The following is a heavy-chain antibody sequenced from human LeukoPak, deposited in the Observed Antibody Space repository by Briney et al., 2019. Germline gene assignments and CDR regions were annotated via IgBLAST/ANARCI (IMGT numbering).Heavy chain of an antibody. CDR2: IWYDGSNK. V-gene: IGHV3-33*01. CDR1: GFTFSSYG. Sequence: QPGRSLRLSCAASGFTFSSYGMHWVRQAPGKGLEWVAVIWYDGSNKYYADSVKGRFTISRDNSKNTLYLQMNSLRVEDTAVYYCARGRSGYPPKYYFDYWGQGTLVTVSS. J-gene: IGHJ4*02. D-gene: IGHD3-22*01. CDR3: ARGRSGYPPKYYFDY.